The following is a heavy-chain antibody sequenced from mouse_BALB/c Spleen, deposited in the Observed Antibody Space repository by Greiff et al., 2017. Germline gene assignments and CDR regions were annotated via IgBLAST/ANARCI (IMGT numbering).Heavy chain of an antibody. CDR1: GFTFSSYA. CDR3: SRGYAMDY. V-gene: IGHV5-9-4*01. J-gene: IGHJ4*01. Sequence: EVHLVESGGGLVKPGGSLKLSCAASGFTFSSYAMSWVRQSPEKRLAWVAEISSGGSYTYYPDTVTGRFTISRDNAKNTLYLEMGGLRSEDTAMYYCSRGYAMDYWGQGTSVTVSS. CDR2: ISSGGSYT.